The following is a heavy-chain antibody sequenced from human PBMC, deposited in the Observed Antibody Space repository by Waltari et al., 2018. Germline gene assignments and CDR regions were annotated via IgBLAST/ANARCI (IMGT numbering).Heavy chain of an antibody. CDR2: IYYSGST. V-gene: IGHV4-39*07. D-gene: IGHD2-2*01. CDR3: ALAVGYCSSTSCPFRWFDP. J-gene: IGHJ5*02. CDR1: GGSISSSSYY. Sequence: QLQLQESGPGLVKPSETLSLTCTVSGGSISSSSYYWGWIRQPPGKGLEWIGSIYYSGSTYYNPSLKSRVTISVDTSKNQFSRKLSSVTAADTAVYYGALAVGYCSSTSCPFRWFDPWGQGTLVTVSS.